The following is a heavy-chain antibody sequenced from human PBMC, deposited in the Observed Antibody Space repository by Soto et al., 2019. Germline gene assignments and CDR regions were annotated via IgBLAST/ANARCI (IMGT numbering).Heavy chain of an antibody. CDR1: GGSISSGGYY. Sequence: QVQLQESGPGLVKPSQTLSLTCTVSGGSISSGGYYWNWIRQHPGKGLEWIGYIYYSWNTYYNPSITLQVSISGDTSKNQSFLKRNTVTAADTAAYYCARSVFPWGQGTLVTVSS. CDR2: IYYSWNT. V-gene: IGHV4-31*01. J-gene: IGHJ5*02. CDR3: ARSVFP.